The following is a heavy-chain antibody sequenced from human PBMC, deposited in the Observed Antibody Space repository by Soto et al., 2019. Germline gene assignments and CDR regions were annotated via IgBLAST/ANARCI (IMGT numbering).Heavy chain of an antibody. D-gene: IGHD1-26*01. V-gene: IGHV3-23*01. Sequence: HPGGSLRLSCAASGFPFSGYAMSWVRQAPGKGLEWVSAIDDDGRTSYYAESVKGRFTISRDNVKNMLYLQMNSLRAEDTAVYYCARETGGSYCWDYWGQGTLVTVSS. CDR1: GFPFSGYA. CDR3: ARETGGSYCWDY. J-gene: IGHJ4*02. CDR2: IDDDGRTS.